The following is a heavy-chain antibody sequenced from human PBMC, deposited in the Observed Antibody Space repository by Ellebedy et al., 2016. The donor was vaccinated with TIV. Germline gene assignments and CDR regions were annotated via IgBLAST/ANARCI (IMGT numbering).Heavy chain of an antibody. D-gene: IGHD6-13*01. CDR3: ARGFVSGYSSSWYDY. J-gene: IGHJ4*02. V-gene: IGHV4-34*01. CDR2: INHSGST. CDR1: GGSFSGYY. Sequence: SETLSLTXAVYGGSFSGYYWSWIRQPPGKGLEWIGEINHSGSTNYNPSLKSRVTISVDTSKNQFSLKLSSVTAADTAVYYCARGFVSGYSSSWYDYWGQGTLVTVSS.